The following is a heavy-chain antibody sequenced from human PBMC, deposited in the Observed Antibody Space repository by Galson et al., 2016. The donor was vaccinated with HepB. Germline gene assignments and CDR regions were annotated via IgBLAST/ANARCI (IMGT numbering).Heavy chain of an antibody. V-gene: IGHV3-23*01. Sequence: SLRLSCAASGFTFGNYAMAWVRQAPGKGLEWVSAIRGGGDIPYHAGSVKGRFTIFRDNSKNTLYLQMHSLRAEDTAVYYCAKEMVVPIAVGGRTFDPWGQGTLVTVSS. CDR2: IRGGGDIP. D-gene: IGHD6-19*01. CDR3: AKEMVVPIAVGGRTFDP. J-gene: IGHJ5*02. CDR1: GFTFGNYA.